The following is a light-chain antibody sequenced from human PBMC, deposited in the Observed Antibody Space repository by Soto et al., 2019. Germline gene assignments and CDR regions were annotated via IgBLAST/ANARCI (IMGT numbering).Light chain of an antibody. V-gene: IGKV3-15*01. Sequence: IVMTQSPATLSVSPLEIATPSCRASQSVSSDLAWYHQKPGQAPRLLIYGASTRATGIPARFSGSGSGTEFTLTINSLQSEDFAVYYCQQYNNWPRTFGQGTKV. CDR2: GAS. CDR3: QQYNNWPRT. CDR1: QSVSSD. J-gene: IGKJ1*01.